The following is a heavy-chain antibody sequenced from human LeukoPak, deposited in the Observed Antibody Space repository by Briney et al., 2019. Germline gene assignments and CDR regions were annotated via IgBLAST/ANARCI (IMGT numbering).Heavy chain of an antibody. D-gene: IGHD5-24*01. V-gene: IGHV1-69*01. CDR2: IIPIFGTA. CDR3: ARGVEMATPRWFDP. Sequence: SVKVSCKASGGTFSSYAISWVRQAPGRGLEWMGGIIPIFGTANYAQKFQGRVTITADESTSTAYMELSSLRSGDTAVYYCARGVEMATPRWFDPWGQGTMVTVSP. J-gene: IGHJ3*01. CDR1: GGTFSSYA.